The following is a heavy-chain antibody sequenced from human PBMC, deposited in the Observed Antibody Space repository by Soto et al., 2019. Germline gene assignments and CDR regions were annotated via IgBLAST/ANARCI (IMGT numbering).Heavy chain of an antibody. CDR1: GFTFSSYS. CDR2: ISSSSSYI. J-gene: IGHJ5*02. D-gene: IGHD6-6*01. V-gene: IGHV3-21*01. CDR3: ARVKGRIAARRRENWFDP. Sequence: PGGSLRLSCAASGFTFSSYSMNWVRQAPGKGLEWVSSISSSSSYIYYADSVKGRFTISRDNAKNSLYLQMNSLRAEDTAVYYCARVKGRIAARRRENWFDPWGQGTLVTVSS.